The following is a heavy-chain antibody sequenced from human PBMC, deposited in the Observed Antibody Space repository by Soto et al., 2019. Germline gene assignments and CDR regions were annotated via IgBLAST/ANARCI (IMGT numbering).Heavy chain of an antibody. Sequence: PGGSLRLSCAASGFTFSSYSMNWVRQAPGKGLEWVSSISSSSSYIYYADSVKGRFTISRDNAKNSLYLQMNSLRAEDTAVYYCARDIPSTRGEHAITDYWGQGTLVTVSS. D-gene: IGHD2-21*01. CDR2: ISSSSSYI. J-gene: IGHJ4*02. V-gene: IGHV3-21*01. CDR1: GFTFSSYS. CDR3: ARDIPSTRGEHAITDY.